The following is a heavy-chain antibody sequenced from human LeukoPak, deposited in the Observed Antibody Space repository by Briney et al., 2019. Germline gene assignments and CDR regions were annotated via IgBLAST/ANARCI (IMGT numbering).Heavy chain of an antibody. CDR1: GGSINNYY. CDR3: ASSHSRYYYDSSGSAYYFDY. Sequence: SETLSLTCTVSGGSINNYYWSWIRQPPGKGLEWIGYIYYSGSTNYNPSLKSRVTISVDTSKNQFSLKLTSVTAADTAVYYCASSHSRYYYDSSGSAYYFDYWGQGTLVTVSS. V-gene: IGHV4-59*01. CDR2: IYYSGST. D-gene: IGHD3-22*01. J-gene: IGHJ4*02.